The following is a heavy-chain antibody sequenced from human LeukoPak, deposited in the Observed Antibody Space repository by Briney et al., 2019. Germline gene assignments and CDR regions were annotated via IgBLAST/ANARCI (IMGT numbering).Heavy chain of an antibody. J-gene: IGHJ4*02. Sequence: GGSLRLSCAASGFAFSNYAMSWVRQAPGKGLEWVSAFSGSGGGTYYADSVRGRFTISRDNSKNTLYLQMNSLRAEDTAVYYCARSGLSRFGFWGQGTLVTVSS. CDR3: ARSGLSRFGF. CDR1: GFAFSNYA. D-gene: IGHD2/OR15-2a*01. CDR2: FSGSGGGT. V-gene: IGHV3-23*01.